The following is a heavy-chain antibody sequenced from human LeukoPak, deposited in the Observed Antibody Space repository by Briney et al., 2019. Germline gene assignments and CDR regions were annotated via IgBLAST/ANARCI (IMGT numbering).Heavy chain of an antibody. D-gene: IGHD3-16*01. CDR2: IRYDGNNK. J-gene: IGHJ4*02. Sequence: GGSLRLSCGTSGFSFNYYAMYWVRQSPGKGLEWVAVIRYDGNNKYYADSVKGRFIISRDNSEKTLYLQMNSLRAEDTAVYYCAKEGPWGMGSGFDFWGQGTLVTVSS. V-gene: IGHV3-30*02. CDR1: GFSFNYYA. CDR3: AKEGPWGMGSGFDF.